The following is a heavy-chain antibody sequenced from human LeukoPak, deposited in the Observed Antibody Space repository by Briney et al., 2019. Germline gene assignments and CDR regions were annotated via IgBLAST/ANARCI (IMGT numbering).Heavy chain of an antibody. D-gene: IGHD2-15*01. Sequence: ETLSLTCTVSGGSISSGGYYWSWVRQAPGKGLEWVANIKPDGSEKFYVDSVKGRFTISKDDAKTSVYLQMNSLRAEDTAVYYCARNKGWELPAELDSWGQGTLVTVSS. J-gene: IGHJ4*02. V-gene: IGHV3-7*01. CDR3: ARNKGWELPAELDS. CDR2: IKPDGSEK. CDR1: GGSISSGGYY.